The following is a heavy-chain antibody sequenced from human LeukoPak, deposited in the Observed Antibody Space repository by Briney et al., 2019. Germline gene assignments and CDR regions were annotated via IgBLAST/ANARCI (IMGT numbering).Heavy chain of an antibody. CDR3: ARAAAFNYDFWSGSGYYYYYMDV. CDR2: ISAYNGNT. Sequence: ASVKVSCKASGYTFTSYGISWVRQAPGQGLEWMGWISAYNGNTNYAQKLQGRVTMTTDTSTSTAYMELRSPRSDDTAVYYCARAAAFNYDFWSGSGYYYYYMDVWGKGTTVTVSS. J-gene: IGHJ6*03. V-gene: IGHV1-18*01. CDR1: GYTFTSYG. D-gene: IGHD3-3*01.